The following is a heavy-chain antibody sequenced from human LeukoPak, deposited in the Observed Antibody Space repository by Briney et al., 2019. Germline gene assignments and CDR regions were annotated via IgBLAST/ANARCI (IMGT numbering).Heavy chain of an antibody. V-gene: IGHV3-30-3*02. CDR1: GFTFSHYS. D-gene: IGHD5-18*01. Sequence: GGSLRLSCAASGFTFSHYSLHWVRQVTGKGLEWVAGISYDGVDKYYPNSEEGRFTISRDNPNNTLFLHMRSLRVEDTAVYYCAKEVDTVMDWSNDAFDIWGQGTMVIVSS. CDR2: ISYDGVDK. J-gene: IGHJ3*02. CDR3: AKEVDTVMDWSNDAFDI.